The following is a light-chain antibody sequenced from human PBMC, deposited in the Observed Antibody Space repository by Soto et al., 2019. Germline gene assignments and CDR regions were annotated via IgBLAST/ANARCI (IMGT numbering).Light chain of an antibody. CDR1: QSISWW. V-gene: IGKV1-5*01. CDR2: DAS. CDR3: QQYNSYPRA. Sequence: DIQMTQSPSTLSASVGDRVTITCRASQSISWWLAWYQQKPGKAPKLLIYDASSLESGVPSRFTGSGSGTEFTHTISSLQPDDFATYYCQQYNSYPRAFGQGTKVEMK. J-gene: IGKJ1*01.